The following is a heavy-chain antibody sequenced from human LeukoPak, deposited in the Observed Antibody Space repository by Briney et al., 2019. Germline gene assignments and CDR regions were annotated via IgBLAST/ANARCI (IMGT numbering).Heavy chain of an antibody. CDR3: ARGTRYGSGWPYNWFDP. J-gene: IGHJ5*02. Sequence: GASVNVSCKASGYTFTSYAMHWVRQAPGQRLEWMGWINAGNGNTKYSQKFQGRVTITRDTSASTAYMELSSLRSEDTAVYYCARGTRYGSGWPYNWFDPWGQGTLVTVSS. D-gene: IGHD6-19*01. V-gene: IGHV1-3*01. CDR2: INAGNGNT. CDR1: GYTFTSYA.